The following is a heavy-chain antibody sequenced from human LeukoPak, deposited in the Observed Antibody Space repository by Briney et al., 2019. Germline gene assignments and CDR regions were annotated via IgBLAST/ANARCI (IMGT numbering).Heavy chain of an antibody. CDR2: IYSGGST. J-gene: IGHJ4*02. CDR1: GFTVSSNY. D-gene: IGHD3-10*01. V-gene: IGHV3-66*02. CDR3: ARAVLLWFGEAPAFDY. Sequence: GGSLRLSCAASGFTVSSNYMSWVRQAPGKGLEWVSVIYSGGSTYYADSVRGRFTISRDNSKNTLYLQMNSLRAEDTAVYYCARAVLLWFGEAPAFDYWGRGTLVAVSS.